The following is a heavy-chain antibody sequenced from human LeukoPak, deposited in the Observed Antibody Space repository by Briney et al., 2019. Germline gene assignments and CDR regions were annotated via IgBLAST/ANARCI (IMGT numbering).Heavy chain of an antibody. D-gene: IGHD6-19*01. CDR3: ARELYSSGWYPNCYMDV. CDR2: ISAYNGNT. Sequence: ASVKVSCKASGYTFTSYGISWVRQALGQGLEWMGWISAYNGNTNYAQKFQGRVTMTRDTSISTAYMELSRLRSDDTAVYYCARELYSSGWYPNCYMDVWGKGTTVTISS. J-gene: IGHJ6*03. CDR1: GYTFTSYG. V-gene: IGHV1-18*01.